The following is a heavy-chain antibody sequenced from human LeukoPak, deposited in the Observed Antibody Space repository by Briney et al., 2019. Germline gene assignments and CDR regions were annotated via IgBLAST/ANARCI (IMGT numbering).Heavy chain of an antibody. D-gene: IGHD3-10*01. CDR2: IYYSGST. CDR1: GDSVSSGSYY. CDR3: ASYYYGSGSYAHNWFDP. V-gene: IGHV4-61*01. Sequence: SETLSLTCTVSGDSVSSGSYYGSWIRQPPGKGLEWIGYIYYSGSTNYNPSLKSRVTISVDTSKNQFSLKLSSVTAADTAVYYCASYYYGSGSYAHNWFDPWGQGTLVTVSS. J-gene: IGHJ5*02.